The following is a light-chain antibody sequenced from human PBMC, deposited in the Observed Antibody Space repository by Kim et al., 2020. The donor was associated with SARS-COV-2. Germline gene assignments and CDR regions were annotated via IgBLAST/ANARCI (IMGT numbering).Light chain of an antibody. V-gene: IGLV3-21*01. CDR1: IMRDNG. J-gene: IGLJ2*01. Sequence: PGSDARMTVGGGIMRDNGVHGSQQRPGQAPVLVLYSNTDRPAGIPGRFSGSNSGDTATLTISGVEAGDEADYFCQVWDSGSDHVVFGGGTQLTVL. CDR2: SNT. CDR3: QVWDSGSDHVV.